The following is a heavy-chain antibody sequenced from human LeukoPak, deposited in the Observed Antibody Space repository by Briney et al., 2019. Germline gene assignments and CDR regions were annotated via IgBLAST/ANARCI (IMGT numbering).Heavy chain of an antibody. Sequence: SETLSLTCTVSGGSISSSSYYWGWIRQTPGKGLEWIGSIYYSGSTYYNPSLKSRVTISVDTSKNQFSLKLSSVTAADTAVYYCARLTVGIFDYWGQGTLVTVSS. CDR1: GGSISSSSYY. CDR3: ARLTVGIFDY. CDR2: IYYSGST. V-gene: IGHV4-39*01. J-gene: IGHJ4*02. D-gene: IGHD2-21*02.